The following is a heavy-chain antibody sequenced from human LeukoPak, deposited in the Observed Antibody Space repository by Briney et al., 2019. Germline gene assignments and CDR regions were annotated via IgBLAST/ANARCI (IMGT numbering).Heavy chain of an antibody. CDR2: ISSSGSTI. D-gene: IGHD5-18*01. J-gene: IGHJ5*02. CDR3: ARQLWLREGYNWFDP. CDR1: GFAFSSYE. Sequence: GGSLRLSCAASGFAFSSYEMNWVRQAPGKGLEWVSYISSSGSTIYYADSVKGRFTISRDNAKNSLYLQMNSLRAEDTAVYYCARQLWLREGYNWFDPWGQGTLVTVSS. V-gene: IGHV3-48*03.